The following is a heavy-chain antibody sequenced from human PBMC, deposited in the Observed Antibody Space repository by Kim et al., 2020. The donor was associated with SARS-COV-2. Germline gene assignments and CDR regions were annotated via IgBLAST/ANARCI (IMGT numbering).Heavy chain of an antibody. J-gene: IGHJ4*02. Sequence: GASLRLSCAASGFTFSSYSMNWVRQAPGKGLEWVSSISSSSSYIYYADSVKGRFTISRDNAKNSLYLQMNSLRAEDTAVYYCARSSSGYYGFYYWGQGTLVTVSS. CDR3: ARSSSGYYGFYY. CDR1: GFTFSSYS. D-gene: IGHD3-22*01. V-gene: IGHV3-21*01. CDR2: ISSSSSYI.